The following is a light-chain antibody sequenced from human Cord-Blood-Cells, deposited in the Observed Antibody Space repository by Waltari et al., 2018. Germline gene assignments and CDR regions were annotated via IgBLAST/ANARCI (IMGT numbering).Light chain of an antibody. CDR2: AAS. J-gene: IGKJ4*01. CDR1: QSISSY. CDR3: QQSYSTPS. Sequence: DIQMTQSPSSLSASVGDRVTITCRASQSISSYLNWYQQKPGKAPKLLIYAASSFQSGVASRFSGSGSGTDFTLTISSLQPEDFATYYCQQSYSTPSFGGGTKVEIK. V-gene: IGKV1-39*01.